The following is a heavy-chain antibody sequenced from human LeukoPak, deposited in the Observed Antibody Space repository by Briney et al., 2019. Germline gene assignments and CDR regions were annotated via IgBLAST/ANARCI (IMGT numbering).Heavy chain of an antibody. CDR3: ARPRGCGSARCNNFDY. D-gene: IGHD2-2*01. J-gene: IGHJ4*02. CDR2: ISSTSRTL. V-gene: IGHV3-48*01. CDR1: GFTFSSYR. Sequence: GGSLRLSCAASGFTFSSYRLNWVRQAPGKGLEWVSYISSTSRTLYYADSVKGRFTISRDNAKNSLYLQMNSLRAEDTAVYYCARPRGCGSARCNNFDYWGQGTLVTVSS.